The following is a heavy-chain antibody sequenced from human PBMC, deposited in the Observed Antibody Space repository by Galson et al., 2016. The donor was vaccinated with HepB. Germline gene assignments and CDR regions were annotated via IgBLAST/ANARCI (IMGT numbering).Heavy chain of an antibody. J-gene: IGHJ4*02. V-gene: IGHV3-48*02. CDR2: ISSGSTTI. Sequence: SLRLSCAASGFTFSNYNMDWVRQAPGRGLEWLSYISSGSTTILYADSVKGRFTISRDDAKNSLYLQMNSLRDGDTAVYYCVRASPTYYYDLWGQGTLVAVSS. CDR3: VRASPTYYYDL. CDR1: GFTFSNYN. D-gene: IGHD3-22*01.